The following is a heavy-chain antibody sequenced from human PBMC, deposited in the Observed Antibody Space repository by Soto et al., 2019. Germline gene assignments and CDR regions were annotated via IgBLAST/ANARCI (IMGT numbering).Heavy chain of an antibody. J-gene: IGHJ1*01. Sequence: EVQLVESGGGLVQPGRSLRLSCAASGFTFDDYAMHWVRQVPGKGLEWVSGINWNSGSIGYGDSVKGRFAISRDNAKNSLHLQXXSXXXXXTXXXXXXXXEXINWYSGHFRHWGQGTLVTVSS. CDR3: XXXEXINWYSGHFRH. D-gene: IGHD6-13*01. CDR2: INWNSGSI. V-gene: IGHV3-9*01. CDR1: GFTFDDYA.